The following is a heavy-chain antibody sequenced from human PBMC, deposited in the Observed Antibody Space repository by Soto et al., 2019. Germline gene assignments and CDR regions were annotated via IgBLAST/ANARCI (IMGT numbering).Heavy chain of an antibody. Sequence: SETLSLTCTVSGGSISSYYWSRIRQPPGKGLEWIGYIYYSGSTNYNPSLKSRVTISVDTSKNQFSLKLSSVTAADTAVYYCARAGQYCSGGSCYPRPYDAFDIWGQGTMVTVSS. J-gene: IGHJ3*02. V-gene: IGHV4-59*01. CDR2: IYYSGST. D-gene: IGHD2-15*01. CDR1: GGSISSYY. CDR3: ARAGQYCSGGSCYPRPYDAFDI.